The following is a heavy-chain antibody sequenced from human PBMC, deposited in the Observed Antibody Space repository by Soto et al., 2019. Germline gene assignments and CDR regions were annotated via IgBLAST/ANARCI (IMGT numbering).Heavy chain of an antibody. Sequence: LSLTCTVSGGSISSGGYYWSWIRQHPGKGLEWIGYIYYSGSTYYNPSLKSRVTISVDTSKNQFSLKLSSVTAADTAVYYCARDTPRGYSYGSFDYWGQGTLVTVSS. V-gene: IGHV4-31*03. CDR2: IYYSGST. CDR1: GGSISSGGYY. J-gene: IGHJ4*02. D-gene: IGHD5-18*01. CDR3: ARDTPRGYSYGSFDY.